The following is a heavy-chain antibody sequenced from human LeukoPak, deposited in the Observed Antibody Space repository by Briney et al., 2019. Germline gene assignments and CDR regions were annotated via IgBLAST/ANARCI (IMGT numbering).Heavy chain of an antibody. CDR2: IYPGDSDL. CDR3: ARREDNGSLDY. V-gene: IGHV5-51*01. CDR1: GYSFANYW. D-gene: IGHD1-14*01. J-gene: IGHJ4*02. Sequence: ESLKISCKGSGYSFANYWIGWVRQVPGKGLEWMGFIYPGDSDLRYSPSFQGQVTISADKSISTAYLHWSSLKASDTAMYYCARREDNGSLDYWGQGTLVTVSS.